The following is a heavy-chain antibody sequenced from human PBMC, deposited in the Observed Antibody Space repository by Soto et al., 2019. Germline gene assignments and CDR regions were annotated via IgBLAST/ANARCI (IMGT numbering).Heavy chain of an antibody. CDR2: IKQDGGEK. J-gene: IGHJ4*02. Sequence: GGPLRLSCVASGFTFSSYWMTWVRQAPGKGLEWVGNIKQDGGEKNYVDSVKGRFTISRDNAKNSVYLQMNSLRAEDTAVYYCAREIVVARGASYFDYWGPGTLVTVSS. D-gene: IGHD2-2*01. CDR3: AREIVVARGASYFDY. CDR1: GFTFSSYW. V-gene: IGHV3-7*04.